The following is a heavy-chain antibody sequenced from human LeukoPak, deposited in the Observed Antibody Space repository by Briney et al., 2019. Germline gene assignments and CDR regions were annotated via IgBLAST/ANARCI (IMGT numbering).Heavy chain of an antibody. CDR2: IRYDGSNK. CDR1: GFTFSSYG. Sequence: GGSLRLSCAASGFTFSSYGMHWVRQAPGKGLEWVAFIRYDGSNKYYADSVKGRFTISRDNSKNTLYLQMNSLRAEDTAVYYCAKDSVILRYFDWLNYYFDYWGQGTLVTVSS. CDR3: AKDSVILRYFDWLNYYFDY. D-gene: IGHD3-9*01. V-gene: IGHV3-30*02. J-gene: IGHJ4*02.